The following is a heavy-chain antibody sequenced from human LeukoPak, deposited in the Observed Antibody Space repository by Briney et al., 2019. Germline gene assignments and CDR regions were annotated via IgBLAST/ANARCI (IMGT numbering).Heavy chain of an antibody. D-gene: IGHD3-16*01. CDR1: GFTFSSYG. Sequence: GGSLRLSCAASGFTFSSYGVHWVRQAPGKGLEWVAVIWYDGSNKYYADSVKGRFTISRDNSKNTLYLQMNSLRAEDTAVYYCARDWGMNPFDHWGQGTLVTVSS. J-gene: IGHJ4*02. CDR2: IWYDGSNK. CDR3: ARDWGMNPFDH. V-gene: IGHV3-33*01.